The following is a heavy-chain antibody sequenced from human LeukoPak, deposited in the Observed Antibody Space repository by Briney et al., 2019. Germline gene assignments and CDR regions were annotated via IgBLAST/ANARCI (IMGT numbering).Heavy chain of an antibody. V-gene: IGHV3-30*04. CDR2: ISYDGSNK. D-gene: IGHD2-15*01. J-gene: IGHJ3*02. Sequence: GGSLRLSCAASGFTFSSYAMHWVRQAPGKGLEWVAVISYDGSNKYYADSVKGRFTISRDNSKNTLYLQMNSLRAEDTAVYYCARVRAAVNLNDAFDIWGQGTMVTVSS. CDR1: GFTFSSYA. CDR3: ARVRAAVNLNDAFDI.